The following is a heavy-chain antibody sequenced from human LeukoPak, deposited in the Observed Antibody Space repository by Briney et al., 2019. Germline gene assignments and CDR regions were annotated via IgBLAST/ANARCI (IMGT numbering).Heavy chain of an antibody. CDR1: GFTFSSYG. J-gene: IGHJ4*02. CDR2: ISSSSYI. Sequence: GRSLRLSCAASGFTFSSYGMHWVRQAPGKGLEWVSSISSSSYIYYADSVKGRFTISRDNAKNSLYLQMNSLRAEDTAVYYCARAPYGDYYFDYWGQGTLVTVSS. D-gene: IGHD4-17*01. CDR3: ARAPYGDYYFDY. V-gene: IGHV3-21*01.